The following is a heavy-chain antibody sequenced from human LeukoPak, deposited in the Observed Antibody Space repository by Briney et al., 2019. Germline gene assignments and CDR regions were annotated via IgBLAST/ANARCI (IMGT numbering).Heavy chain of an antibody. V-gene: IGHV4-59*01. CDR3: ARENWDYYFDY. J-gene: IGHJ4*02. CDR2: IYYSGST. D-gene: IGHD1-26*01. CDR1: GGSISSYY. Sequence: SPSETLSLTCTVSGGSISSYYWSWIRQPPGKGLEWIGYIYYSGSTNYNPSLKSRVTISVDTSKTQFSLKLSSVTAADTAVYYCARENWDYYFDYWGQGTLVTVSS.